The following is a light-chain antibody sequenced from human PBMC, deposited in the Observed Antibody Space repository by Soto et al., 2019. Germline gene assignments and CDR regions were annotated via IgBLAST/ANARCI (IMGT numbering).Light chain of an antibody. V-gene: IGKV1-6*01. J-gene: IGKJ1*01. CDR2: AAS. Sequence: AIQMTQSPSSLSAFVGDRVTVTCRASQDIRNELGWYQQRPGKAPKLLIYAASTLESGVPLRFSASGSGTDLTLSISSQRTEDVATYYCLQDNKYPRTFGQGTKVEI. CDR3: LQDNKYPRT. CDR1: QDIRNE.